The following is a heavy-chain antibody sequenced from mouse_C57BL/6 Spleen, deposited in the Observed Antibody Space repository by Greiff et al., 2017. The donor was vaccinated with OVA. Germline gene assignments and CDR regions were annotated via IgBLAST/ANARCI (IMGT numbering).Heavy chain of an antibody. CDR2: ISSGGSYT. V-gene: IGHV5-6*01. CDR3: ARHEEYGNYDWYFDV. Sequence: EVQRVESGGDLVKPGGSLKLSCAASGFTFSSYGMSWVRQTPDKRLEWVATISSGGSYTYYPDSVKGRFTISRDNAKNTLYLQMSSLKSEDTAMYYWARHEEYGNYDWYFDVWGTGTTVTVSS. CDR1: GFTFSSYG. D-gene: IGHD2-1*01. J-gene: IGHJ1*03.